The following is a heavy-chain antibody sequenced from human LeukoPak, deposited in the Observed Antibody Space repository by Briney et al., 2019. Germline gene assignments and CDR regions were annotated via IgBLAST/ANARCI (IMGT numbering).Heavy chain of an antibody. V-gene: IGHV3-23*01. CDR2: VSGSGDST. Sequence: QPGGSLRLSCEASXFTFSNYSLTWVRQAPGMALEWVSAVSGSGDSTYYADSVKGRFTISRDNSKNTLYLQMNSLRAEDTAVYYCVKAKTRYDYVWGSYLDDWGQGTLVTVSS. CDR1: XFTFSNYS. D-gene: IGHD3-16*02. J-gene: IGHJ4*02. CDR3: VKAKTRYDYVWGSYLDD.